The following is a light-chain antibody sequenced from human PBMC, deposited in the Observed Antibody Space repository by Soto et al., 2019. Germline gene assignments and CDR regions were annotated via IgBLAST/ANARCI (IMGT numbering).Light chain of an antibody. J-gene: IGLJ2*01. V-gene: IGLV1-36*01. CDR1: SSNVGNNA. CDR2: YDD. CDR3: AVWDDSLNGVV. Sequence: QSVLTQPPSVSEAPRQRVTISCSGSSSNVGNNAVNWYQQLPGKAPKLLIYYDDLPPSGVSDRFSGSKSGTSASLAISGLQSEDEADYYCAVWDDSLNGVVFGGGTKLTVL.